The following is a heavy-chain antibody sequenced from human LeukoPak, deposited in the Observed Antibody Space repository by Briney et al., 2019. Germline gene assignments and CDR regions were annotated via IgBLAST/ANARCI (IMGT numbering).Heavy chain of an antibody. CDR2: ISNSGSST. Sequence: PGGSLRLSCAASGFSLTSYAMTWVRQAPGKGLEWVSGISNSGSSTYYADSVKGRFTISRDKSRNTLYLQLSSLRAEDTAVYYCAITMVRGSYNMDVWGQGTTVTVSS. CDR3: AITMVRGSYNMDV. J-gene: IGHJ6*02. CDR1: GFSLTSYA. V-gene: IGHV3-23*01. D-gene: IGHD3-10*01.